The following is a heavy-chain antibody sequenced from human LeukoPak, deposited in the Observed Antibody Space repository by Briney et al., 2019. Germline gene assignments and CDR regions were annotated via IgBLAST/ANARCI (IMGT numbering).Heavy chain of an antibody. CDR1: GFTFSSYG. J-gene: IGHJ5*02. V-gene: IGHV3-21*01. CDR3: AREGSGYDYFIHWFDP. CDR2: ISSSSSYI. Sequence: GGSLRLSCAASGFTFSSYGMNWVREAPGTGLEWVSSISSSSSYIYYADSVKGRFTISRDNAKNSLYLQMNSLRAEDTAVYYCAREGSGYDYFIHWFDPWGQGTLVTVSS. D-gene: IGHD5-12*01.